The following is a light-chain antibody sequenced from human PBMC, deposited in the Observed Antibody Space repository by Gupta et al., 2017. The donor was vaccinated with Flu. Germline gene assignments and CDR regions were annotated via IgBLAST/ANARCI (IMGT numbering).Light chain of an antibody. CDR2: GAS. CDR3: QQRDNTPWT. V-gene: IGKV1-39*01. CDR1: QSIRSY. J-gene: IGKJ1*01. Sequence: PSSLSASFGDRVTITCRASQSIRSYLDWYQQKPGKAPRFLIYGASKLQSGVPSRFSGSGSGTDFTLTISRLQPEDFATYHCQQRDNTPWTLGQGTKVEIK.